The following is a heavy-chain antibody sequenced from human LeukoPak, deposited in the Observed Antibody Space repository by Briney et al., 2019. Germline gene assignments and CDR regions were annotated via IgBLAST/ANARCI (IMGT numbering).Heavy chain of an antibody. CDR1: GYTFTSYY. CDR2: IRPIGDST. J-gene: IGHJ3*02. Sequence: ASVKVSCKASGYTFTSYYMHWVRQAPGLGLEWMGIIRPIGDSTTYAQKFQGRVTMTRDMSTSTVYMELSSPRSEDTAVYYCARDVPYCGGDCHDAFDIWGQGTMVTVSS. V-gene: IGHV1-46*01. CDR3: ARDVPYCGGDCHDAFDI. D-gene: IGHD2-21*02.